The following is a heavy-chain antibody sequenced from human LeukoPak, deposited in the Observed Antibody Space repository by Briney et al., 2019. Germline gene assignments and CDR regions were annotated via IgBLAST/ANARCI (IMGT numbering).Heavy chain of an antibody. V-gene: IGHV1-46*01. Sequence: ASVKVSCKASGYTFTSSYMHWVRQAPGQGLEWIGIINPSGGSTSYAQKFQGRVTMTRDTSTSTVYMELSSLRSEDTAVYYCARADRRRPPYSSSWYSENIFDYWGQGTLVTVSS. CDR1: GYTFTSSY. J-gene: IGHJ4*02. CDR3: ARADRRRPPYSSSWYSENIFDY. CDR2: INPSGGST. D-gene: IGHD6-13*01.